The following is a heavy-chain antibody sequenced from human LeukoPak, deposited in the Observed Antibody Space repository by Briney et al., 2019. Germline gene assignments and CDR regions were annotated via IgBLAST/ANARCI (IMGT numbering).Heavy chain of an antibody. J-gene: IGHJ4*02. CDR3: ARSSGPLFNYFDY. CDR2: ISSSSSYI. Sequence: QPGGSLRLSCAASGFTFSSYEMNWVRQAPGKGLEWVSYISSSSSYIYYADSVKGRFTISRDNAKNSLYLQMNSLRAEDTAVYYCARSSGPLFNYFDYWGQGTLVTVSS. CDR1: GFTFSSYE. V-gene: IGHV3-48*03. D-gene: IGHD3-22*01.